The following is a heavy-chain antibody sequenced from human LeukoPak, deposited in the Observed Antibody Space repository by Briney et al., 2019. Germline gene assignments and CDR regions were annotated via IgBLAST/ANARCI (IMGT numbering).Heavy chain of an antibody. CDR3: ARVRIQLYYDADSYGIDV. CDR2: VNPNTGGT. Sequence: ASVKVSCKASGYTFSGYYMHWVRQAPGQGLEWMGWVNPNTGGTNYAQNFQGRVTMTRDTSVSTAYMELRRLRSDDTAVYYCARVRIQLYYDADSYGIDVWGEGTTVTVSS. V-gene: IGHV1-2*02. CDR1: GYTFSGYY. D-gene: IGHD5-18*01. J-gene: IGHJ6*04.